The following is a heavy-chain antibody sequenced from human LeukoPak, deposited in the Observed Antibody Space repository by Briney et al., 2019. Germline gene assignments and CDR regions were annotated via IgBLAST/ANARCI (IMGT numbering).Heavy chain of an antibody. V-gene: IGHV3-53*01. J-gene: IGHJ6*03. CDR2: IYSGGST. CDR3: ARERSDIVVVPAAAYYYYYMDV. CDR1: GFTVSSNY. D-gene: IGHD2-2*01. Sequence: PGGSLRLSCAASGFTVSSNYMSWVRQAPGKGLEWVSVIYSGGSTYYADSVKGRFTISRDNSKNTLYLQMNSLRAEDTAVYYCARERSDIVVVPAAAYYYYYMDVWGKGTTVTVSS.